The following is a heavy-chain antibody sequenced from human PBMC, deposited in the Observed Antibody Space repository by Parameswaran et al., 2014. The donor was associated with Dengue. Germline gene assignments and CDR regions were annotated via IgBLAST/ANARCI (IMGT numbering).Heavy chain of an antibody. Sequence: WVRQAPGQGLEWMGWINTNTGNPTYAQGFTGRFVFSLDTSVSTAYLQISSLKAEDTAVYYCARDLVPAAMNWFDPWGQGTLVTVSS. CDR2: INTNTGNP. J-gene: IGHJ5*02. CDR3: ARDLVPAAMNWFDP. D-gene: IGHD2-2*01. V-gene: IGHV7-4-1*02.